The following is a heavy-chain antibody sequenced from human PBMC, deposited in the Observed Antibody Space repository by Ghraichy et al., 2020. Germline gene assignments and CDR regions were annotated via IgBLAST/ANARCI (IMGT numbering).Heavy chain of an antibody. Sequence: RGSLRLSCAASGFTFSSYSMNWVRQAPGKGLEWVSYISSSSSTIYYADSVKGRFTISRDNAKNSLYLQMNSLRDEDTAVYYCATSRTGPLDYWGQGTLVTVSS. CDR3: ATSRTGPLDY. CDR1: GFTFSSYS. CDR2: ISSSSSTI. V-gene: IGHV3-48*02. D-gene: IGHD3-10*01. J-gene: IGHJ4*02.